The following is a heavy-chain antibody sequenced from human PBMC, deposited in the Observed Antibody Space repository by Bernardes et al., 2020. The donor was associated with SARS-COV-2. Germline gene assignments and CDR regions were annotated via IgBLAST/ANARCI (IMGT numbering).Heavy chain of an antibody. CDR3: ARGRRYRGSWYVFDY. Sequence: SGPTLVNPTQTLTLTCTFSGFSLSSSGVGVGWIRQRPGKALDCLALIYWDDDKRYPSLKSRLTITKDTSKNQVVLTMTNMDPVDTATYYCARGRRYRGSWYVFDYWGQGTLVTVAS. V-gene: IGHV2-5*02. CDR1: GFSLSSSGVG. D-gene: IGHD1-26*01. J-gene: IGHJ4*02. CDR2: IYWDDDK.